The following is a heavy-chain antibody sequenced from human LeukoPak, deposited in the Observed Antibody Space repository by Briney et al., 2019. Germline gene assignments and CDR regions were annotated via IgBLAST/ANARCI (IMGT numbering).Heavy chain of an antibody. Sequence: PGGSLRLSCAASGFPFSSTYMSWVRQAPGKGLEWVSLINGGEGPYYADSVKGRFTTSTDNSKNTLSLQMTSLRAEDTAMYYCARDHYFDFWGQGTLVTVSS. V-gene: IGHV3-53*01. CDR1: GFPFSSTY. J-gene: IGHJ4*02. CDR3: ARDHYFDF. CDR2: INGGEGP.